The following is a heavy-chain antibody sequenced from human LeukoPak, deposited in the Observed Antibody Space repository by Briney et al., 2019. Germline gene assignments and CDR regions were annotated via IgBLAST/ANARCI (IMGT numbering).Heavy chain of an antibody. Sequence: PGGSLRLSCVASGFTYANYAMNWVRQAPGKRLEWVASITGTGGRGGIYYADSVKGRFTISRDSSKNTLFLQMSSLRAEDTAVYHCAKGDRGHCTGVKCYPFDYWGQGTVVTVSS. CDR3: AKGDRGHCTGVKCYPFDY. V-gene: IGHV3-23*01. CDR1: GFTYANYA. J-gene: IGHJ4*02. D-gene: IGHD2-8*02. CDR2: ITGTGGRGGI.